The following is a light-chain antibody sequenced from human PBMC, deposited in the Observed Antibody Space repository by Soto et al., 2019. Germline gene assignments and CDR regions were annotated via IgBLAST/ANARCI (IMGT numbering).Light chain of an antibody. CDR3: QQYNNWPLN. CDR2: GAS. J-gene: IGKJ4*01. Sequence: EIVMTQSPATLSVSPWERATLSCRASQSISSNLAWYQQKPGQAPRLLIYGASTRATGIPARFSGSGSGTEFTLTISSLQSEDFAIYYCQQYNNWPLNFGGGTKVDIK. CDR1: QSISSN. V-gene: IGKV3-15*01.